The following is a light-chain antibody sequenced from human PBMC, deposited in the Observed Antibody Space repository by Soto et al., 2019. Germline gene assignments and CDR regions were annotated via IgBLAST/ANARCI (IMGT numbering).Light chain of an antibody. J-gene: IGKJ1*01. CDR1: QSVDIS. V-gene: IGKV3-15*01. CDR2: VAS. CDR3: QQYRSWPRT. Sequence: EIVLTQSPATLSVSPGERVTLSCRASQSVDISLAWYQQKPGQAPRLLIYVASTRATDMPGTFSGRGSGTEFTLTISSLRPEDFAVYYCQQYRSWPRTFGQGTKVEIK.